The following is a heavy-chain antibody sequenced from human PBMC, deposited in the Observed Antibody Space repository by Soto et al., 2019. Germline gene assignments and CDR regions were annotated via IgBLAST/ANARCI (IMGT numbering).Heavy chain of an antibody. J-gene: IGHJ2*01. CDR3: ARVHTVTTYFDV. D-gene: IGHD4-17*01. CDR2: MNPNSGNT. V-gene: IGHV1-8*01. Sequence: ASVKVSCKASGDTFTIYDINWVREATGQGLEWMGWMNPNSGNTGSAQRFQGRLTMTRKTSINTAYMELTSLTSEDAAVYFCARVHTVTTYFDVWGRGTLVTVSS. CDR1: GDTFTIYD.